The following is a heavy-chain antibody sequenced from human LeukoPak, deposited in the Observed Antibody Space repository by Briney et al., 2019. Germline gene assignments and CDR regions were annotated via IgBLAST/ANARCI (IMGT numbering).Heavy chain of an antibody. CDR1: GGSISPYY. V-gene: IGHV4-59*12. J-gene: IGHJ6*02. D-gene: IGHD6-6*01. CDR2: VHYSGST. CDR3: ARNKAARLYYYYGMDV. Sequence: SETLSLTCSVSGGSISPYYWSWIRQPPGKGLEWIGHVHYSGSTNYNPSLKSRVTISVDTSKNQFSLKLSSVTAADTAVYYCARNKAARLYYYYGMDVWGQGTTVTVSS.